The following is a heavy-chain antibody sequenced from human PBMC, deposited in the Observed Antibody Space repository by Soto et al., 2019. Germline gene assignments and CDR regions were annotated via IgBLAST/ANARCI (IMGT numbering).Heavy chain of an antibody. V-gene: IGHV3-74*01. CDR3: ARVNPGYSYVNY. CDR1: GFTFSSYW. D-gene: IGHD5-18*01. CDR2: INSDGSTT. J-gene: IGHJ4*02. Sequence: EVQLVESGGGLVQPGGSLRLSCPASGFTFSSYWMLWVRQAPGKGLVWVSRINSDGSTTSYADSVKGRFTISRDNAKNTLYLQMNSLRAEDTAVYYCARVNPGYSYVNYWGQGTLVTVSS.